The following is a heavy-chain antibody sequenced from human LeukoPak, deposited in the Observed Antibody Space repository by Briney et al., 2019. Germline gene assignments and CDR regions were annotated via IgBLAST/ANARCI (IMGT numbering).Heavy chain of an antibody. Sequence: SETLSLTCTVSGGSISSYYWSWIRQPAGKGLEWIGRIYTSGSTNYNPSLKSRVTISVDKSKNQFSLKLSSVTAADTAVYYCARDLMAVAGYPYWYFDLWGRGTLVTVSS. CDR1: GGSISSYY. J-gene: IGHJ2*01. CDR3: ARDLMAVAGYPYWYFDL. CDR2: IYTSGST. V-gene: IGHV4-4*07. D-gene: IGHD6-19*01.